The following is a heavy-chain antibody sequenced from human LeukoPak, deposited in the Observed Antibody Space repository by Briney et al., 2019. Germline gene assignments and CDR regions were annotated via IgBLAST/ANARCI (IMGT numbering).Heavy chain of an antibody. CDR1: GFTFSNND. V-gene: IGHV3-23*01. D-gene: IGHD1-26*01. CDR2: ISGSGDNT. J-gene: IGHJ4*02. CDR3: ARRGSYFGGFDY. Sequence: GGSLRLSCAASGFTFSNNDMSWVRQAPGKGLEWVSGISGSGDNTNYGDSVKGRFTISRDNAMNKLFLQMNCLRVEDTAIYYCARRGSYFGGFDYWGLGTLVSVPS.